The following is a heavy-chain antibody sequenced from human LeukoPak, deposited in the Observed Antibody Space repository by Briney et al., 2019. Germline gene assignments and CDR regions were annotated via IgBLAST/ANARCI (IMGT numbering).Heavy chain of an antibody. CDR1: GFTFSSYW. Sequence: GGSLRLSCAASGFTFSSYWMSWVRQAPGKGLEWVANIKQDGSEKYYVDSVKGRFTISRDNAKNSLYLQMNSLRAEDTAVYYCARVPKAGGYCSSTSCYHFDYWGQGTLVTVSS. CDR2: IKQDGSEK. V-gene: IGHV3-7*04. J-gene: IGHJ4*02. D-gene: IGHD2-2*01. CDR3: ARVPKAGGYCSSTSCYHFDY.